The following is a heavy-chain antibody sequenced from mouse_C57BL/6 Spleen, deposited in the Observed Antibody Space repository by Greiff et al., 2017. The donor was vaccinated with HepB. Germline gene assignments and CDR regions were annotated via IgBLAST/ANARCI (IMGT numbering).Heavy chain of an antibody. CDR1: GYTFTSYW. V-gene: IGHV1-53*01. CDR2: INPSNGGT. CDR3: ARAARHYYAMDY. J-gene: IGHJ4*01. Sequence: QVQLQQSGTELVKPGASVKLSCKASGYTFTSYWMHWVKQRPGQGLEWIGNINPSNGGTNYNEKFKSKATLTVDKSSSTAYMQLSSLTSEDSAVYYCARAARHYYAMDYWGQGTSVTVSS. D-gene: IGHD3-3*01.